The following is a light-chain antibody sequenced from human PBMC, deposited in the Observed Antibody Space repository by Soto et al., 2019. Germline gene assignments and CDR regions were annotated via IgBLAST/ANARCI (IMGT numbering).Light chain of an antibody. CDR2: GAS. V-gene: IGKV3-20*01. CDR3: QQYGKLPIT. CDR1: QSVSSIY. J-gene: IGKJ5*01. Sequence: EVGRMMSTGTLSLSPGERATLSCRASQSVSSIYLGWYQQKPGQAPRLLMYGASTRAAGIPDRFSGSGSGTDFTLTISSLEPEDFAVYYCQQYGKLPITFGQGTRLEIK.